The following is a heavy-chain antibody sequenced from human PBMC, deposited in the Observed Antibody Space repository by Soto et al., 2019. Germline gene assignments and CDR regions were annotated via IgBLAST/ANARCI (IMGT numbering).Heavy chain of an antibody. CDR3: ARDRGSILTGYYPTYYFDY. CDR1: GGTFSSYA. J-gene: IGHJ4*02. D-gene: IGHD3-9*01. Sequence: SVKVSCKASGGTFSSYAISWVRQAPGQGLEWMGGIIPIFGTANYAQKLQGRVTITADESTSTAYMELSSLRSEDTAVYYCARDRGSILTGYYPTYYFDYWGQATLVTVSS. CDR2: IIPIFGTA. V-gene: IGHV1-69*13.